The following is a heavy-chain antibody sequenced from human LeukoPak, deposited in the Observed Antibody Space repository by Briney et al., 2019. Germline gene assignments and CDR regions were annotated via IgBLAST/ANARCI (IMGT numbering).Heavy chain of an antibody. J-gene: IGHJ4*02. CDR1: GIILSNYG. Sequence: GGSLRLSCAVSGIILSNYGMRWVRQAPGKGLEWVAGISGSGGSTNYADSVKGRFTISRDNPKNTLYLQMNILRAEDTAVYFCAKRGVVIRVILVGFHKEAYYFDSWGQGALVTVSS. D-gene: IGHD3-22*01. CDR3: AKRGVVIRVILVGFHKEAYYFDS. V-gene: IGHV3-23*01. CDR2: ISGSGGST.